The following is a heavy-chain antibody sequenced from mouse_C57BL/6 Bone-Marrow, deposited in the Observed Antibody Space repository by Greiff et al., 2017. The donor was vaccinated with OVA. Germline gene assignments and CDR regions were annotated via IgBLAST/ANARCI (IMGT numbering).Heavy chain of an antibody. Sequence: EVKVEESEGGLVQPGSSMKLSCTASGFTFSDYYMAWVRQVPEKGLEWVANINYDGSSTYYLDSLKSRFIISRANAKNILYLQMSSLKSEDTATYYCARERDGNYGGFAYWGQGTLVTVSA. D-gene: IGHD2-1*01. CDR1: GFTFSDYY. CDR3: ARERDGNYGGFAY. J-gene: IGHJ3*01. CDR2: INYDGSST. V-gene: IGHV5-16*01.